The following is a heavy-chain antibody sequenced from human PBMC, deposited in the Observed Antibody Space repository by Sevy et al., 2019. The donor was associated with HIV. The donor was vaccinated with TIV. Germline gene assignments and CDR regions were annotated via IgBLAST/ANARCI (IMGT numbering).Heavy chain of an antibody. J-gene: IGHJ6*02. CDR1: GGTFSSYA. CDR2: IIPIFGTA. V-gene: IGHV1-69*13. Sequence: ASVTVSCKASGGTFSSYAISWVRQAPGQGLEWMGGIIPIFGTANYAQKFQGRVTITADESTSTAYMELSSLRSEDTAVYYCARADGSNYMSPLDYYYGMDVWGQGTTVTVSS. CDR3: ARADGSNYMSPLDYYYGMDV. D-gene: IGHD4-4*01.